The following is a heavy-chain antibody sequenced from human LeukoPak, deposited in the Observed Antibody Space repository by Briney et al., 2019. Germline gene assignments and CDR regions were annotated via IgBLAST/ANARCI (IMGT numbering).Heavy chain of an antibody. CDR2: ISGSGGST. J-gene: IGHJ4*02. Sequence: GGSLRLSCAASGFTFSSYAMGWVRQAPGKGLEWVSAISGSGGSTYYADSVKGRFTISRDNSKNTLYLQMNSLRAEDTAVYYCAKGDGSGSYFYYFDYWGQGTLVTVPS. CDR3: AKGDGSGSYFYYFDY. D-gene: IGHD3-10*01. CDR1: GFTFSSYA. V-gene: IGHV3-23*01.